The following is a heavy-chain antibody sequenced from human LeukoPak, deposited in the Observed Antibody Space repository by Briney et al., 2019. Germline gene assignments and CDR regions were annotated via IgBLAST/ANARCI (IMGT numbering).Heavy chain of an antibody. Sequence: GASVKVSCKASGYTFTGYYMHWVRQAPGQGLEWMGWINPNSGGTNYAQEFQGRVTMTRDTSISTAYMELSRLRSDDTAVYYCAREGGPYYYGSSGYEYWGQGTLVTVSS. J-gene: IGHJ4*02. CDR2: INPNSGGT. D-gene: IGHD3-22*01. CDR1: GYTFTGYY. CDR3: AREGGPYYYGSSGYEY. V-gene: IGHV1-2*02.